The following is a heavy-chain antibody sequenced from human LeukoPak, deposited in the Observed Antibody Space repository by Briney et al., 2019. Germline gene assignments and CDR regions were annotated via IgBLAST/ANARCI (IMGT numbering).Heavy chain of an antibody. CDR1: GFTFSSYA. CDR3: ARDATNYYDGSGVGKPQFDY. V-gene: IGHV3-64*01. J-gene: IGHJ4*02. Sequence: PGGSLRLSCAASGFTFSSYAMHWVRQAPGKGLEYVSAISSNGGSTYYANSVKGRFTISRDNSKNTLYLQMGSLRAEDMAVYYCARDATNYYDGSGVGKPQFDYWGQGTLVTVSS. D-gene: IGHD3-22*01. CDR2: ISSNGGST.